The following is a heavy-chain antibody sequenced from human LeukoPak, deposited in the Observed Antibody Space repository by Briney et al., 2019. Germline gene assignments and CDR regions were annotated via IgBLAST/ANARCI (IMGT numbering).Heavy chain of an antibody. CDR2: IYYSGST. CDR3: ARGRWLARGWFDP. Sequence: SETLSLTCTVSGGSISSSSYYWGWIPQPPGKGLEWIGSIYYSGSTYYNPSLKSRVTISVDTSKNQFSLKLSSVTAADTAVYYCARGRWLARGWFDPWGQGTLVTVSS. V-gene: IGHV4-39*01. D-gene: IGHD6-19*01. CDR1: GGSISSSSYY. J-gene: IGHJ5*02.